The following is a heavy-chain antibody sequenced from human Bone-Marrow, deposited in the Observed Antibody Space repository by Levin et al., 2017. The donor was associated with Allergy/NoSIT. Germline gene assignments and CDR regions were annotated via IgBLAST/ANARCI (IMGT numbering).Heavy chain of an antibody. CDR3: ARSRNIAAPLLGGMRCGFDI. CDR2: ISAYNGNT. CDR1: GYTFTSYG. J-gene: IGHJ3*02. V-gene: IGHV1-18*01. D-gene: IGHD2-15*01. Sequence: GESLKISCKASGYTFTSYGISWVRQAPGQGLEWMGWISAYNGNTNYAQKLQGRVTMTTDTSTSTAYMELRSLRSDDTAVYYCARSRNIAAPLLGGMRCGFDIWGQGTMVTVSS.